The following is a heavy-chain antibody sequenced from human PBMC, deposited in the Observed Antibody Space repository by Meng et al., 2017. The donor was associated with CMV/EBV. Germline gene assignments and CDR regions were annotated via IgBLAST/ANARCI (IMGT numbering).Heavy chain of an antibody. Sequence: GESLKISCAASGFTFSGYNMNWVRQAPGKGLEWVSSISPSGTYIYYADSVKGRFTISRDNAKNSLYLQMNSLRAEDTAVYYCASFSPLYCSSTSCSNNWFDPWGQGTLVTVSS. CDR2: ISPSGTYI. V-gene: IGHV3-21*01. CDR3: ASFSPLYCSSTSCSNNWFDP. J-gene: IGHJ5*02. CDR1: GFTFSGYN. D-gene: IGHD2-2*01.